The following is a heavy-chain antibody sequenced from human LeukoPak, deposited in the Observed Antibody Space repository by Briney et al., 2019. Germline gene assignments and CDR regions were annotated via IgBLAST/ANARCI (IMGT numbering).Heavy chain of an antibody. CDR2: IIPIFGTA. Sequence: SVKVSCKASGGTFSSYAISWVRQAPGQGLEWMGGIIPIFGTANYAQKFQGRVTITADESTSTAYMELSSLRSEDTAVYYCSRALTYYCDSSGYYVYYYYGMDVWGQGTTVTVSS. J-gene: IGHJ6*02. CDR1: GGTFSSYA. D-gene: IGHD3-22*01. CDR3: SRALTYYCDSSGYYVYYYYGMDV. V-gene: IGHV1-69*01.